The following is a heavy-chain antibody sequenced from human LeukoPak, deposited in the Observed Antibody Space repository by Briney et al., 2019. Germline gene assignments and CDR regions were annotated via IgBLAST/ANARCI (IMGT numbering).Heavy chain of an antibody. V-gene: IGHV4-34*01. J-gene: IGHJ6*03. D-gene: IGHD2-8*01. CDR3: ARGSMIGYCTNGACYRNYYYMDV. CDR2: INHSGST. Sequence: SETLSLTCAVYGGSFSGYYWSWIRQPPGKGLEWIGEINHSGSTNYNPSLKSRVTISVDTSKNQFSLKLSSVTAADTAVYYCARGSMIGYCTNGACYRNYYYMDVWAKGPRSPSP. CDR1: GGSFSGYY.